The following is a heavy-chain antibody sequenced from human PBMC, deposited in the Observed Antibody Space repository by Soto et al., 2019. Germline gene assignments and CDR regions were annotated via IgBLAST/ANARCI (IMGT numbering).Heavy chain of an antibody. CDR1: GGSISSSNW. Sequence: QVQLQESGPGLVKPSGTLSLTCAVSGGSISSSNWWSWVRQPPGKGLEWIGEIYHSGSTNYNPSLKSRVXXSXDXYKNQFSLKLSSVTAADTAVYYCARVGGLTGISIDYWGQGTLVTVSS. D-gene: IGHD5-12*01. CDR3: ARVGGLTGISIDY. CDR2: IYHSGST. J-gene: IGHJ4*02. V-gene: IGHV4-4*02.